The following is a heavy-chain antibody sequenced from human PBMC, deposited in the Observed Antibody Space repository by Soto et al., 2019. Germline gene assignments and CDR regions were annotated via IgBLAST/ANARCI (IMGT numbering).Heavy chain of an antibody. J-gene: IGHJ4*02. CDR1: GGSISSGGYS. CDR2: INHSGST. D-gene: IGHD2-2*01. V-gene: IGHV4-30-2*01. Sequence: SETLSLTCAVSGGSISSGGYSWSWIRQPPGKGLEWIGEINHSGSTNYNPSLKSRVTISVDTSKNQFSLKLSSVTAADTAVYYCARGYPARRHYFGYWGQGTLVTVSS. CDR3: ARGYPARRHYFGY.